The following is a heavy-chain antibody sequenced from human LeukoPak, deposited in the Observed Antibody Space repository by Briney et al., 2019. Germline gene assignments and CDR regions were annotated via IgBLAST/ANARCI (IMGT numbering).Heavy chain of an antibody. D-gene: IGHD5-18*01. CDR2: IYYSGST. J-gene: IGHJ4*02. Sequence: KPSETLSLTCTVSGGSISSYYWSWIRQPPGKGLEWIGYIYYSGSTNYNPSLKSRVTISVDTSKNQFSLKLSSVTAADTAVYYCASWGEYSYGTLPRDYWGQGTLVTVSS. CDR3: ASWGEYSYGTLPRDY. CDR1: GGSISSYY. V-gene: IGHV4-59*12.